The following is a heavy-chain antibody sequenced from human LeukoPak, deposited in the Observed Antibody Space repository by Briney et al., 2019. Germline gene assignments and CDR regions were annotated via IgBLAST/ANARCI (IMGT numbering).Heavy chain of an antibody. V-gene: IGHV2-5*01. J-gene: IGHJ4*02. CDR2: IHWNDDK. Sequence: SGPTLVKPTQTLTLTCTFSGFSLSTSGVGVGWIRQPPGKALEWLALIHWNDDKRYSPSLKSRLTITKDTSKNRVVLTMTNMDPVDTATYYCAHAFSLVHVQYFDYWGQGTLVTVSS. CDR1: GFSLSTSGVG. CDR3: AHAFSLVHVQYFDY. D-gene: IGHD2-21*01.